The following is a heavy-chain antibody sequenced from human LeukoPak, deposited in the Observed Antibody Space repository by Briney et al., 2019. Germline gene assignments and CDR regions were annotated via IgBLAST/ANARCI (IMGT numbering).Heavy chain of an antibody. CDR1: GFTFSSYS. Sequence: GGSLRLSCAASGFTFSSYSMNWVRQAPGKGLEWVSSISSSSSYIYYADAVKGRFTISRDNAKNSLYLQMNSLRAEDTAVYYCARHESRGSGWIDYWGQGTLVTVSS. J-gene: IGHJ4*02. CDR2: ISSSSSYI. CDR3: ARHESRGSGWIDY. V-gene: IGHV3-21*01. D-gene: IGHD6-19*01.